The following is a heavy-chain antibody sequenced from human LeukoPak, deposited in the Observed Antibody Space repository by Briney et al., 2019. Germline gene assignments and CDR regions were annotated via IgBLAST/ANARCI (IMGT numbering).Heavy chain of an antibody. CDR3: ARDRDYGGFDY. CDR2: IYSVGST. Sequence: GGFLRLSCAASGFTVSSNFMSWVRQAPGKGLEWVSVIYSVGSTYYANSVKGRFTTSRDNSKNTLYLQMNSLRAEDTAVYYCARDRDYGGFDYWGQGTLVPVSS. V-gene: IGHV3-53*01. CDR1: GFTVSSNF. D-gene: IGHD4-23*01. J-gene: IGHJ4*02.